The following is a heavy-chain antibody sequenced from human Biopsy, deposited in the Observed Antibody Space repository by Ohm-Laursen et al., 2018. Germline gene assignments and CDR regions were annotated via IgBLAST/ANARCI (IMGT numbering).Heavy chain of an antibody. V-gene: IGHV4-4*09. J-gene: IGHJ6*02. D-gene: IGHD2-15*01. CDR2: FHHSGST. Sequence: SDTLSLTCAVSGVSITAYYWSWIRQPPGKGLECIGNFHHSGSTNYNPSLKSRLTISVDTSKNQFSLKLSSVTAADTAVYYCARMDCSGGSCHYYSYGMDVWGQGTTVTVSS. CDR3: ARMDCSGGSCHYYSYGMDV. CDR1: GVSITAYY.